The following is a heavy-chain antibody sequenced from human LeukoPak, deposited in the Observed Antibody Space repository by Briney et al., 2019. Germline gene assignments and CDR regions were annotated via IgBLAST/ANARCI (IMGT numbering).Heavy chain of an antibody. V-gene: IGHV4-39*07. Sequence: PSETLSLTCTVSGGSIRSDSYAGGWIRQPPGKGLEWIGSIYYSGSTYYNPSLKSRVTISVDTSKNQFSLKLSSVTAADTAVYYCARGGASSYGDDRVNNWFDPWGQGTLVTVSS. D-gene: IGHD4-17*01. J-gene: IGHJ5*02. CDR3: ARGGASSYGDDRVNNWFDP. CDR2: IYYSGST. CDR1: GGSIRSDSYA.